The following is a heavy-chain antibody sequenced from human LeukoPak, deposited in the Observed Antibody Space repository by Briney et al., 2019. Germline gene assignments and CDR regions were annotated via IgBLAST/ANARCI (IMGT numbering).Heavy chain of an antibody. D-gene: IGHD5-12*01. CDR1: GFTFSSYS. J-gene: IGHJ4*02. CDR3: ARDLSMVATTTGGY. CDR2: ISSSSSYI. Sequence: KPGGSLRLSCAASGFTFSSYSMNWVRQAPGKGLEWVSSISSSSSYIYYADSVKGRFTISRDNAKNSLYLQMNSLRAEDTAVYYCARDLSMVATTTGGYWGQGTLVTVSS. V-gene: IGHV3-21*01.